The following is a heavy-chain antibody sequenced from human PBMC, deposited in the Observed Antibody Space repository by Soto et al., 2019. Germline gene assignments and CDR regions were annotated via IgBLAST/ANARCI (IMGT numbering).Heavy chain of an antibody. Sequence: QVQLVQSGAEVKRPGSSVKVSCKASGDTFAFHSINWVRQAPGLGLEWMGRINPILRMSNYAHRFQGRVTMTGDKSTSTAYMVLSSLRSEDTAIYYCATSYGSGYRAFDYWGQGALVTVSS. J-gene: IGHJ4*02. CDR2: INPILRMS. CDR3: ATSYGSGYRAFDY. V-gene: IGHV1-69*02. D-gene: IGHD3-10*01. CDR1: GDTFAFHS.